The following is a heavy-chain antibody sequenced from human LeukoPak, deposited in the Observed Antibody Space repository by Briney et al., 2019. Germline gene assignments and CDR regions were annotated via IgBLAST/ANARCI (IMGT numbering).Heavy chain of an antibody. CDR3: ARGDYYDSSGYLDY. CDR2: ISYDGSNK. Sequence: GRSLRLSCAASGFTFSSYAMHWVRQAPGKGLEWVAVISYDGSNKYYADSVKGRFTISRDNSKNTLYLQMNSLRAEDTGVYYCARGDYYDSSGYLDYWGQGTLVTVSS. J-gene: IGHJ4*02. V-gene: IGHV3-30*04. D-gene: IGHD3-22*01. CDR1: GFTFSSYA.